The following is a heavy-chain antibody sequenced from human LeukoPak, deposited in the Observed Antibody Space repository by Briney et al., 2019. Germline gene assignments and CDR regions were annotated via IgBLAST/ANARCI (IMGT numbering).Heavy chain of an antibody. D-gene: IGHD5-24*01. CDR2: IYTSGST. J-gene: IGHJ4*02. CDR1: GGSVSSGDYY. CDR3: ARQSSRWLQSSTRNYFDY. Sequence: PSETLSLTCTVSGGSVSSGDYYWTWIRQPAGKGLEWIGRIYTSGSTSYSPSLKSRVTISLDTSKNQFSLRLSSVTAADTAVYYCARQSSRWLQSSTRNYFDYWGQGTLVTVSS. V-gene: IGHV4-61*02.